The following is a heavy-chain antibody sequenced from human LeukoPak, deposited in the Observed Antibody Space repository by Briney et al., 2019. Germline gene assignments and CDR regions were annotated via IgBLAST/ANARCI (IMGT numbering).Heavy chain of an antibody. CDR1: GGSISSYY. J-gene: IGHJ4*02. CDR2: IYYSRST. V-gene: IGHV4-59*01. Sequence: PSETLSLTCTVSGGSISSYYWSWIRHPPGKGLEWIGYIYYSRSTHYNPSLKSRVTISVDTSKNQFSLKLSSVTAADTAVYYCARATDDYYGVDYWGQGTLVTVSS. D-gene: IGHD3-10*01. CDR3: ARATDDYYGVDY.